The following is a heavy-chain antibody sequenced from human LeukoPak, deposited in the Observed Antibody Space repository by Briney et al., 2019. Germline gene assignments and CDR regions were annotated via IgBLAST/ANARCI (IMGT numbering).Heavy chain of an antibody. V-gene: IGHV1-8*02. Sequence: ASVKVSCKTSGYTFVSYDINWVRQAPGQGLEWMGWMNPYSGNAGYAEKFQGRVTLTRNTSTNTAYMEMNGLTNEDTAVYYCAREVFSLYRGTTPSFDSWGPGALVTVSS. D-gene: IGHD1-14*01. CDR2: MNPYSGNA. CDR3: AREVFSLYRGTTPSFDS. J-gene: IGHJ4*02. CDR1: GYTFVSYD.